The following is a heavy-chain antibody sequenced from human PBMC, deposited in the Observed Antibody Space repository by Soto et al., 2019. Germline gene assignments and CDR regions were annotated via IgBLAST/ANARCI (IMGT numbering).Heavy chain of an antibody. D-gene: IGHD3-3*01. CDR2: TSSRSNTI. CDR1: GFTFSSYS. Sequence: GGSLRLSCAASGFTFSSYSMNWVRQAPGKGLEWVSYTSSRSNTIYYADSVKGRFTVSRDNAKNSLYLQMNSLRAEDTAVYYCARGPEGDDFWSGYFSPWGQGTLVTVS. V-gene: IGHV3-48*01. CDR3: ARGPEGDDFWSGYFSP. J-gene: IGHJ5*02.